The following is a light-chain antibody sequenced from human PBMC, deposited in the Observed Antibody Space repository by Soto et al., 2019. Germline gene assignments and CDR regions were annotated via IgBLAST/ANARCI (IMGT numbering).Light chain of an antibody. J-gene: IGKJ1*01. CDR1: QTITTY. Sequence: DIQMTQSPSSLSASVGDRVTITCRASQTITTYLNWYQQKPGKAPQLLIYGASTLQSGVPSRFTGSGSGTDFTLTSSSLQPEDFATYHCQQSHSTPWTFGQGTKVEIK. V-gene: IGKV1-39*01. CDR2: GAS. CDR3: QQSHSTPWT.